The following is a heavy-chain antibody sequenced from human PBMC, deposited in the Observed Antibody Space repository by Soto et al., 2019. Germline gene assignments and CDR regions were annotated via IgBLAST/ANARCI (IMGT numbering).Heavy chain of an antibody. CDR1: RDTFNNYA. CDR2: IIPIFSSR. V-gene: IGHV1-69*01. D-gene: IGHD3-16*01. Sequence: QVQLVQSGAEVKKPGSSVKVSCKTSRDTFNNYAFNWVRQAPGQGLEWMVWIIPIFSSRNYAEKFQGRVTITADDSTSTAYMELRSLRFEDTAVYYCARGETYLGVWGQGTTVTVSS. J-gene: IGHJ6*02. CDR3: ARGETYLGV.